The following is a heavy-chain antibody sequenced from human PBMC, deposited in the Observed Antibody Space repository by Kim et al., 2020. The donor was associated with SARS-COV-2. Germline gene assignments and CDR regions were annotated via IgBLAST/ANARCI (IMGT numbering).Heavy chain of an antibody. V-gene: IGHV4-39*07. CDR2: IYYSGST. CDR1: GGSISSSSYY. D-gene: IGHD6-19*01. Sequence: SETLSLTCTVSGGSISSSSYYWGWIRQPPGKGLEWIGSIYYSGSTYYNPSLKSRVTISVDTSKNQFSLKLSSVTAADTAVYYCARKSSGWYSGDWFDPWGQGTLVTVSS. J-gene: IGHJ5*02. CDR3: ARKSSGWYSGDWFDP.